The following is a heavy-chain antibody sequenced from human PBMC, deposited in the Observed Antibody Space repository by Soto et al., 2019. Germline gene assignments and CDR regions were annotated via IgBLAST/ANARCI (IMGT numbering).Heavy chain of an antibody. CDR1: GGSFSGYY. CDR2: INHSGST. J-gene: IGHJ6*03. D-gene: IGHD3-3*01. Sequence: SETLSLTCAVYGGSFSGYYWSWIRQPPGKGLEWIGEINHSGSTNYNPSLKSRVTISVDTSKNQFSLKLSSVTAADTAVYYCARENYDFWSGYYYYYYMDVWGKGTPVTV. V-gene: IGHV4-34*01. CDR3: ARENYDFWSGYYYYYYMDV.